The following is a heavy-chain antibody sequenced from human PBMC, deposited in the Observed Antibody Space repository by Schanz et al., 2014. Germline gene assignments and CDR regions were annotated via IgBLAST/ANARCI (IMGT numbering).Heavy chain of an antibody. Sequence: QVQLQESGPGLVKPSQTLSLTCTVSGGSVNSGVYYWNWIRQHPGKGLEWIGYIYYSGNTYYNPSLKSRVTISVDTSKNQFSLRLSSVTAADTAVYYCARARSWPDYWGQGTLVTVSS. CDR1: GGSVNSGVYY. D-gene: IGHD6-13*01. V-gene: IGHV4-31*03. J-gene: IGHJ4*02. CDR3: ARARSWPDY. CDR2: IYYSGNT.